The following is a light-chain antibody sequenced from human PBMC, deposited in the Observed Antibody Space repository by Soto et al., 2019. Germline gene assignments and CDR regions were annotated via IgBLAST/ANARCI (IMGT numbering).Light chain of an antibody. Sequence: SYELTQPPSVSVAPGETASITCGGNKIGTKSVHWYQQKPGQAPVLVIYYDSDRPSGIPERFSGSNSGNTATLTISRVEPGDEADYYCQVWDSNSDRAVFGGGTKVTVL. J-gene: IGLJ2*01. CDR2: YDS. CDR3: QVWDSNSDRAV. CDR1: KIGTKS. V-gene: IGLV3-21*04.